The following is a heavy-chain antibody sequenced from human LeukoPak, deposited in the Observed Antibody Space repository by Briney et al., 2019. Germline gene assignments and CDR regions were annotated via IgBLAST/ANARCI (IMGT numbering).Heavy chain of an antibody. CDR2: IIPIFGTA. CDR1: GGTFISYA. V-gene: IGHV1-69*01. J-gene: IGHJ4*02. CDR3: ARCGSSTSCQRELSFDY. Sequence: GSSVKVSCKASGGTFISYAISWVRQAPGQGLEWMGGIIPIFGTANYAQKFRGRVTITADESTSTAYMELSSLRSEDTAVYYCARCGSSTSCQRELSFDYWGQGTLVTVSS. D-gene: IGHD2-2*01.